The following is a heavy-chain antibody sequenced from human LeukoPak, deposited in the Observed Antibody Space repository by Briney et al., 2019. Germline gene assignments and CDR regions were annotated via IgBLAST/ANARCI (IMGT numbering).Heavy chain of an antibody. Sequence: ASVTVSCKASGYTLTSYGISWVRQAPGQRLEWMGWSSSYIGNSNYAQKFKASVTMSTDTSTGTAYMELSSLRCEDTAVYYCARVGVQKGYYDSSGYYPHDYWGQGTLVTVSS. CDR1: GYTLTSYG. V-gene: IGHV1-18*01. CDR2: SSSYIGNS. CDR3: ARVGVQKGYYDSSGYYPHDY. D-gene: IGHD3-22*01. J-gene: IGHJ4*02.